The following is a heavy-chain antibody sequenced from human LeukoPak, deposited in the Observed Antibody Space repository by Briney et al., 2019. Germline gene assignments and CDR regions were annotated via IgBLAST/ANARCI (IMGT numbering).Heavy chain of an antibody. D-gene: IGHD3-22*01. CDR2: ISGSGGST. CDR1: GFTFSSYA. V-gene: IGHV3-23*01. Sequence: GGSLRLSCAASGFTFSSYAMSWVRQAPGKGLEWVSAISGSGGSTYYADSVKGRFTISRDNSKNTLYLQMNSLRAEDTAVYYCAKTPGVQYYYDSSGYYFWGQGTLVTVSS. J-gene: IGHJ4*02. CDR3: AKTPGVQYYYDSSGYYF.